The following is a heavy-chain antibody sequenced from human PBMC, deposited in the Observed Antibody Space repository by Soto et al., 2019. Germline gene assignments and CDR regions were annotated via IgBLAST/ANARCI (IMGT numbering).Heavy chain of an antibody. CDR2: IIPIFGTA. D-gene: IGHD3-10*01. CDR1: GGTFSSYA. CDR3: AGRYYGSGSDYNRGVVGDY. Sequence: QVQLVQSGAEVKKPGSSVKVSCKASGGTFSSYAISWVRQAPGQGLEWMGGIIPIFGTANYAQKFQGRVTITADESTSTAYMELSSLRSEDTAVYYCAGRYYGSGSDYNRGVVGDYWGQGTLVTVSS. J-gene: IGHJ4*02. V-gene: IGHV1-69*01.